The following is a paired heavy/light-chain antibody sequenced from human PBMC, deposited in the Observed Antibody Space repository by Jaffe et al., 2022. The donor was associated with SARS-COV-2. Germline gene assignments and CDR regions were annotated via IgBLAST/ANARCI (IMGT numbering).Heavy chain of an antibody. CDR1: GGSISSNGYY. D-gene: IGHD6-19*01. J-gene: IGHJ4*02. CDR3: ARTGLGWYNFDC. V-gene: IGHV4-39*01. CDR2: IYFSGTT. Sequence: QLQLQESGPGLVKPSETLSLTCTVSGGSISSNGYYWGWIRQPPGRGLEWIGSIYFSGTTYHNPSLKSRVTISVDTSKNQFSLQLSSVTAADTAVYYCARTGLGWYNFDCWGQGTLVTVSS.
Light chain of an antibody. V-gene: IGLV2-8*01. J-gene: IGLJ1*01. CDR2: EVN. Sequence: QSALTQPPSASGSPGQSVTISCTGTSSDVGGYNYVSWYQQNPGKAPKLLIYEVNKRPSGVPDRFSGSKSGNTASLTVSGLQAEDEADYYCSSHAGGNNPCVFGTGTKVTVL. CDR3: SSHAGGNNPCV. CDR1: SSDVGGYNY.